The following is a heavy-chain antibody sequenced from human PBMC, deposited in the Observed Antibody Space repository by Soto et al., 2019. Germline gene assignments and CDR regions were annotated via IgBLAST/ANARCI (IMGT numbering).Heavy chain of an antibody. D-gene: IGHD3-16*01. CDR1: GFIFSSYG. V-gene: IGHV3-30*18. J-gene: IGHJ4*02. Sequence: QVQLVESGGGVVQPGRSLRLSCAVSGFIFSSYGMHWVRQAPGKGLEWMAVISYDRRIENYGDSVRGRFTISRDNSKNTLYLQMNSLRAEDTAVYYCAKDQGGGGRSSDYWGQGTLVTVSS. CDR3: AKDQGGGGRSSDY. CDR2: ISYDRRIE.